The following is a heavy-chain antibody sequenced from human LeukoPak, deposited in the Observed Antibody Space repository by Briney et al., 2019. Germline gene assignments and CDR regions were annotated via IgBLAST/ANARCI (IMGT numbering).Heavy chain of an antibody. CDR2: ISSSSTI. D-gene: IGHD1-26*01. Sequence: GGSLRLSCAASGFTFSSYSMNWVRQAPGKGLEWVSYISSSSTIYYADSVKGRFPISRDNAKNSLYLQMNSLRAEDTAVYYCARTSGSYYGYFDYWGQGTLVTVSS. CDR3: ARTSGSYYGYFDY. CDR1: GFTFSSYS. J-gene: IGHJ4*02. V-gene: IGHV3-48*04.